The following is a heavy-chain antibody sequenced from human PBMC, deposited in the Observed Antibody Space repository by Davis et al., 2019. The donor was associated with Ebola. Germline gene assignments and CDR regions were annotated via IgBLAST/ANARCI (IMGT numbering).Heavy chain of an antibody. J-gene: IGHJ4*02. CDR2: IFSNDEK. Sequence: SGPTLVKPTETLTLTCTVSGFSLSEYGVGVSWIRQPPGKALEWLAHIFSNDEKSYSASLRSRLTISKDTSKSQVVLSMTNMDPVDTATYYCARIGYCSSTSCYGGGLDYWGQGTLVTVSS. CDR1: GFSLSEYGVG. CDR3: ARIGYCSSTSCYGGGLDY. D-gene: IGHD2-2*01. V-gene: IGHV2-26*01.